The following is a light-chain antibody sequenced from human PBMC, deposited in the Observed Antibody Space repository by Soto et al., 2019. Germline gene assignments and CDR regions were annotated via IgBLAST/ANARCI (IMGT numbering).Light chain of an antibody. Sequence: EILMTQSPATLSVSPGERATLSCRASQSVSSNLAWYQQKPGQAPRLIIYDASNRANGIPARFSGSGSGTDFTLTLSSLEPEDFAVYYCQQRSNWHPWTFGQGTKVDIK. CDR2: DAS. J-gene: IGKJ1*01. CDR3: QQRSNWHPWT. CDR1: QSVSSN. V-gene: IGKV3D-11*02.